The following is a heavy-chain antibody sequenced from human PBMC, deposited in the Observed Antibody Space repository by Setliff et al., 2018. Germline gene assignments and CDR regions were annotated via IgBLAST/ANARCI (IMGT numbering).Heavy chain of an antibody. Sequence: SGPTLVNPTQTLALTCTFSGFSLSTSGVGVGWIRQPPGKALEWLALIYWDDDKRYSPSLKSRLTITKDTSKNQVVLTMANMDPVDTATYYCARCITIFGVVIPNAFDYWGQGTLVTVSS. J-gene: IGHJ4*02. CDR1: GFSLSTSGVG. D-gene: IGHD3-3*01. CDR2: IYWDDDK. CDR3: ARCITIFGVVIPNAFDY. V-gene: IGHV2-5*02.